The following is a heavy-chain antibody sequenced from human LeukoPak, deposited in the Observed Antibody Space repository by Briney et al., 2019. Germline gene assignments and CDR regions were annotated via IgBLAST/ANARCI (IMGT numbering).Heavy chain of an antibody. CDR2: ISSSSSYI. J-gene: IGHJ3*02. CDR3: AKDHDIVVVVAALRDAFDI. V-gene: IGHV3-21*04. Sequence: PGGSLRLSCAASGFTFSSYSMNWVRQAPGKGLEWVSSISSSSSYIYYADSVKGRFTISRDNAKNTLYLQMNSLRAEDTAVNYCAKDHDIVVVVAALRDAFDIWGQGTMVTVSS. CDR1: GFTFSSYS. D-gene: IGHD2-15*01.